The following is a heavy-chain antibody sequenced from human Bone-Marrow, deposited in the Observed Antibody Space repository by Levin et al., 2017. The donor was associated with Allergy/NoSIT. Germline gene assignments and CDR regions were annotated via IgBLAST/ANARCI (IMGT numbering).Heavy chain of an antibody. D-gene: IGHD3-22*01. CDR3: ARLRQQYYDRNERPDLSD. CDR1: GFIFGTYS. V-gene: IGHV3-21*01. J-gene: IGHJ4*02. CDR2: ISSSGGYI. Sequence: PGGSLRLSCAASGFIFGTYSVNWVRQAPGKGLEWVSSISSSGGYIYYADSVKGRFTLSRDNANNSLYLHMNSLRAADTAVYYCARLRQQYYDRNERPDLSDCGQGTLVTVSS.